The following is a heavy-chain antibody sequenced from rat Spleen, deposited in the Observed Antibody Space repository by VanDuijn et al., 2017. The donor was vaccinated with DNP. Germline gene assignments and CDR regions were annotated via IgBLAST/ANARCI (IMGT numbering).Heavy chain of an antibody. J-gene: IGHJ3*01. V-gene: IGHV5-29*01. CDR2: ISYDGSST. Sequence: EVQLVESDGGLVQPGRSLKLSCAASGFTFSDYYMAWVRQAPTKGLEWVATISYDGSSTYYRDSVKGRFTISRDNAKSTLYLQMDSLRSEDTATYYCASEVITIAAPWNWFASWGQGTLVTVSS. CDR3: ASEVITIAAPWNWFAS. CDR1: GFTFSDYY. D-gene: IGHD1-2*01.